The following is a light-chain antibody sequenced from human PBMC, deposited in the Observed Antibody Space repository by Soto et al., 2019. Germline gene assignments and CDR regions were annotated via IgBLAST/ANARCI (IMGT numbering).Light chain of an antibody. CDR2: GAS. CDR3: HQYSSSRRT. CDR1: QNVRTF. V-gene: IGKV3-11*01. J-gene: IGKJ1*01. Sequence: EVVLTQSPATLSLSPGERATLSCRASQNVRTFLDWYQQKPGQAPRLLIYGASNRATGIPARFSGSGSGTDFTLTISSLEPEDFAVYYCHQYSSSRRTFGQGTKVDIK.